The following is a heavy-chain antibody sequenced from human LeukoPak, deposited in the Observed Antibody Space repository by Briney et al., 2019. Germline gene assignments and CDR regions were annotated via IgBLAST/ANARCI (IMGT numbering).Heavy chain of an antibody. CDR1: GGSISSYY. Sequence: SETLSLTCTVSGGSISSYYWSWIRQPAGKGLEWIGRIYTSGSTNYNPSLKSRVTMSVDTSKNQFSLKLSSVTAADTAVYYCASLGDCSSTSCYTYYYYYGMDVWGQGTTVTVSS. CDR3: ASLGDCSSTSCYTYYYYYGMDV. CDR2: IYTSGST. V-gene: IGHV4-4*07. D-gene: IGHD2-2*01. J-gene: IGHJ6*02.